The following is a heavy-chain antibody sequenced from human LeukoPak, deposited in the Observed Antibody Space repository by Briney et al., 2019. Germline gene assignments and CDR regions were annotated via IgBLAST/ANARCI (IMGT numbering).Heavy chain of an antibody. Sequence: PSETLSLTCTVSGGSVSSGSYYWSWIRQPPGKGLEWIGYIYYSGSTNYNPSLKSRVTISVDTSKNQFSLKLSSVTAADTAVYYCARVYDFWSGYYSYYYYYGMDVWGQGTTVTVSS. D-gene: IGHD3-3*01. CDR2: IYYSGST. CDR1: GGSVSSGSYY. V-gene: IGHV4-61*01. J-gene: IGHJ6*02. CDR3: ARVYDFWSGYYSYYYYYGMDV.